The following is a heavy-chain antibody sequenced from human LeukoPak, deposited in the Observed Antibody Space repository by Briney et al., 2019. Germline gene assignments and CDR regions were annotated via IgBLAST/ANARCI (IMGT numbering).Heavy chain of an antibody. J-gene: IGHJ2*01. Sequence: SETLSLTCTVSGGSISSYYWSWIRQPPGKGLEWIGYIYHSGSTNYNPALKSRVTIEVDRSKNQFSLKLNSVTAADTAVYYCARPLYGGNSLWYFDLWGRGTLVTVSS. D-gene: IGHD4-23*01. CDR3: ARPLYGGNSLWYFDL. V-gene: IGHV4-59*08. CDR2: IYHSGST. CDR1: GGSISSYY.